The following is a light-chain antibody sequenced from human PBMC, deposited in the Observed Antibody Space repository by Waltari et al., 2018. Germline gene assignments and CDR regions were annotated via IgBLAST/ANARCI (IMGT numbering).Light chain of an antibody. CDR2: GAS. V-gene: IGKV3-20*01. Sequence: EIMLTQSPGTLSLYQGDRATLSCRTSQSSGRSLAWYQQRPGQAPRLLIYGASSRATDVPDRFSGSGSGTDFSLTINRLEPEDSALYYCQHYVRLPGTFGQGTKVEIK. CDR3: QHYVRLPGT. J-gene: IGKJ1*01. CDR1: QSSGRS.